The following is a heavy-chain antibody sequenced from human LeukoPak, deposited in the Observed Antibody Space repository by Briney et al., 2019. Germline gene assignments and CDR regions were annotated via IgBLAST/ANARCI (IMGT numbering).Heavy chain of an antibody. CDR3: AKDQLTTSYLDY. V-gene: IGHV3-21*01. CDR1: GFTFSSYS. J-gene: IGHJ4*02. D-gene: IGHD4-17*01. CDR2: ISSSSSYI. Sequence: GGSLRLSCAASGFTFSSYSMNWVRQAPGKGLEWVSSISSSSSYIYYADSVKGRFTISRDNAKNSLYLQMNSLRAEDTAVYYCAKDQLTTSYLDYWGQGTLVTVSS.